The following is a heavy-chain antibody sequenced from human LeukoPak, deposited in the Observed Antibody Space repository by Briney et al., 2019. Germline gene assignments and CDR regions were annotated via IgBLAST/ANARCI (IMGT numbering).Heavy chain of an antibody. CDR1: GFTFSSYA. D-gene: IGHD3-3*01. V-gene: IGHV3-23*01. J-gene: IGHJ4*02. CDR2: ISGSGGST. CDR3: AKDGSLKVWSGYSYFDY. Sequence: QSGGSLRLSCAASGFTFSSYAMSWVRQAPGKGLEWVSAISGSGGSTYYADSVKGRFTISRDNSKNTLYLQMNSLRAEDTAVYYCAKDGSLKVWSGYSYFDYWGQGTLVTVSS.